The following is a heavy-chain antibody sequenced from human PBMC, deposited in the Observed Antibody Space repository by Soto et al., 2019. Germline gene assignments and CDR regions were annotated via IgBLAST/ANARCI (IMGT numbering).Heavy chain of an antibody. CDR2: INAGNGNT. CDR1: GYTFTSYA. Sequence: ASVKVSCKASGYTFTSYAMHWVRQAPGQRLEWMGWINAGNGNTKYSQKFQGRVTITRDTSASTAYMELSSLRSEDTAVYYCARGPQYYYDSSSYYVDYWGQGTLVTVSS. D-gene: IGHD3-22*01. J-gene: IGHJ4*02. V-gene: IGHV1-3*01. CDR3: ARGPQYYYDSSSYYVDY.